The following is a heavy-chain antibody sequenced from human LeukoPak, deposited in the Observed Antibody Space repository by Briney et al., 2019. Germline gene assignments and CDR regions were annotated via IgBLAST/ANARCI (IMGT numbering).Heavy chain of an antibody. J-gene: IGHJ4*02. D-gene: IGHD6-25*01. Sequence: GASVKVSRKASGYTFTGYYMHWVRQAPGQGLEWMGWINPNSGGTNYAQKFQGWVTMTRDTSISTAYMELSRLRSDDTAVYYCARVALTMYSSGPLDYWGQGTLVTVSS. CDR3: ARVALTMYSSGPLDY. CDR1: GYTFTGYY. CDR2: INPNSGGT. V-gene: IGHV1-2*04.